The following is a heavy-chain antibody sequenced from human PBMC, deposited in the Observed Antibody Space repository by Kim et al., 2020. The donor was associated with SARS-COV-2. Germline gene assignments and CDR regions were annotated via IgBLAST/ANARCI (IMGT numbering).Heavy chain of an antibody. CDR3: ARCGYSYGCPY. CDR2: T. J-gene: IGHJ4*02. V-gene: IGHV3-53*04. D-gene: IGHD5-18*01. Sequence: TYYEDSVKGRFTISKHNSKNTLYLHMNSLRAEDTAVYYCARCGYSYGCPYWVQGTLVTVSS.